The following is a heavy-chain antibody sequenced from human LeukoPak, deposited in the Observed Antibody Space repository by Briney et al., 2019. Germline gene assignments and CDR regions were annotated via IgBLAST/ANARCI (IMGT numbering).Heavy chain of an antibody. CDR3: ARTGDYDILTGYQDY. CDR1: GYSISSGYY. CDR2: IYHSGST. V-gene: IGHV4-38-2*01. Sequence: SETLSLTCAVSGYSISSGYYWGWIRQPPGKGLEWIGSIYHSGSTYYNPSLKSRVTISVDTSKNQFSLKLSSVTAADTAVYYCARTGDYDILTGYQDYWGQGTLVTVSP. J-gene: IGHJ4*02. D-gene: IGHD3-9*01.